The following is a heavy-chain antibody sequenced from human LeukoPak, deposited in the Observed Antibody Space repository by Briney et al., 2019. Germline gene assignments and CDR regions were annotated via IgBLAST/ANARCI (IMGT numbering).Heavy chain of an antibody. Sequence: GGSLRLSCAASGFTVSRNYMSWVRQAPGKGLEWVSVIYSGGSTYYADSVKGRFTISRDNSKNTLYLQMNSLRAEDTAVYYCAREGYSGSYYFDYWGQGTLVTVSS. V-gene: IGHV3-66*01. CDR2: IYSGGST. CDR3: AREGYSGSYYFDY. J-gene: IGHJ4*02. CDR1: GFTVSRNY. D-gene: IGHD1-26*01.